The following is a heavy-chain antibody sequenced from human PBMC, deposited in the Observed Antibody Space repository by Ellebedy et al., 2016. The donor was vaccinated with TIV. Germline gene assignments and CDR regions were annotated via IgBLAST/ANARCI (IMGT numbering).Heavy chain of an antibody. D-gene: IGHD6-19*01. CDR1: GYTLTELS. CDR3: ARESLAVAETPPTHIYYYYGVDV. J-gene: IGHJ6*02. CDR2: FDPEDGET. Sequence: VSVKVSCKVSGYTLTELSMHWVRQAPGKGLEWMGGFDPEDGETIYAQKFQGWLTMTRDTSTGTAYMELSSLKSDDTAVYYCARESLAVAETPPTHIYYYYGVDVWGQGTTVTVSS. V-gene: IGHV1-24*01.